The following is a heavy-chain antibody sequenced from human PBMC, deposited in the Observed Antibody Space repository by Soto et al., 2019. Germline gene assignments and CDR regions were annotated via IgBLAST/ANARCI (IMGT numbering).Heavy chain of an antibody. V-gene: IGHV4-39*01. CDR2: LYYGGDT. CDR3: ARTPHCSGGSCFPNWFGP. J-gene: IGHJ5*02. D-gene: IGHD2-15*01. Sequence: NPSETLSLTCIVSGGSISSSNYYWGCIRQSPGKGLEWVGSLYYGGDTYYNPSLRSRVTISVDTSKNQFSLKLNSVTAADTAVYYCARTPHCSGGSCFPNWFGPWGQGTLVTVSS. CDR1: GGSISSSNYY.